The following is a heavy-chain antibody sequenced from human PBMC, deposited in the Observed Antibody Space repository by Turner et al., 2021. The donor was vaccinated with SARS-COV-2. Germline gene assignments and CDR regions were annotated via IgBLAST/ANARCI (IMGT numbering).Heavy chain of an antibody. CDR2: IGTAGDT. CDR3: ARAGIGYCTSTSCYMGAFDI. D-gene: IGHD2-2*02. Sequence: VQLVESGGGVVQPGRSLRLSCAASGFTFSSYDMHWVRQATGKGLEWVSAIGTAGDTYYPGSVKGRFTISRENAKNSLYLQMNSLRAGDTAVYYCARAGIGYCTSTSCYMGAFDIWGQGTMVTVSS. J-gene: IGHJ3*02. V-gene: IGHV3-13*01. CDR1: GFTFSSYD.